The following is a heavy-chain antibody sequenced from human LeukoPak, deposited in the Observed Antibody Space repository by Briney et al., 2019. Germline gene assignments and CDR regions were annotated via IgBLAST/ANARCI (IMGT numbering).Heavy chain of an antibody. CDR1: GGTFNSYA. D-gene: IGHD1-1*01. CDR2: IIPIFGTA. CDR3: ARANWNRNWFDP. J-gene: IGHJ5*02. V-gene: IGHV1-69*05. Sequence: ASVKASCKASGGTFNSYAIRWGRQAPGQGLELMGGIIPIFGTANYAQKFQGRVTITRDTSASTAYMELSSLRSEDTAVYYCARANWNRNWFDPWGQGTLVTVSS.